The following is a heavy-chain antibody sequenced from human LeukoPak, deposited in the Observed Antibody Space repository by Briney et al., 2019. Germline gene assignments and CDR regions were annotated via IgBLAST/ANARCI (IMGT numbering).Heavy chain of an antibody. V-gene: IGHV1-69*08. CDR2: ITPLLDKA. Sequence: SVKVSCEASGGSFNSYILSWARQAPGQGLEWMGRITPLLDKADYAQKFQGRITITADSSTSTAYMELSSLRSDDTAVYYCARDRVAISVAGFDSWGQGTLVIVSS. J-gene: IGHJ5*01. D-gene: IGHD6-19*01. CDR1: GGSFNSYI. CDR3: ARDRVAISVAGFDS.